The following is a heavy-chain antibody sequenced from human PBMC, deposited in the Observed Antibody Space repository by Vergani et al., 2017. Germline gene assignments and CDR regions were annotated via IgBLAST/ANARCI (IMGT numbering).Heavy chain of an antibody. V-gene: IGHV3-30*02. D-gene: IGHD3-3*01. J-gene: IGHJ2*01. Sequence: QVQLVESGGGVVQPGGSLRLSCGASGFTFSNYGMHWVRQAPGKGLEWVTFIRYDGSNTYYADSVKGRFTISRDNSKNTLFLQMNSLRPEDTALYYCAKDHYDFWSGYPNLSPFDLWGRGTLVTVSS. CDR3: AKDHYDFWSGYPNLSPFDL. CDR1: GFTFSNYG. CDR2: IRYDGSNT.